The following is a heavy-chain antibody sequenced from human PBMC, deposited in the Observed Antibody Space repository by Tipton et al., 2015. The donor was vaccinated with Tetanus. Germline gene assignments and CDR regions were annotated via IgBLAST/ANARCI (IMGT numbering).Heavy chain of an antibody. Sequence: GSLRLSCAASGFSFSTSWMSWLRQAPGKGLEWVANIKDDGSETYYVDPVKGRFTISRDNARNSLYLQINSLRVDDTADYHCARDPERGALNYWGQGTRVTVSS. D-gene: IGHD1-26*01. CDR1: GFSFSTSW. V-gene: IGHV3-7*01. J-gene: IGHJ4*02. CDR3: ARDPERGALNY. CDR2: IKDDGSET.